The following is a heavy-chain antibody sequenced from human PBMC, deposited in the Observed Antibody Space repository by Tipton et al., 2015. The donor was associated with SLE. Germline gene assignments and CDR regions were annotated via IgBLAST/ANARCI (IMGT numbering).Heavy chain of an antibody. CDR1: GFTFSNAW. CDR2: IKSKTDGGTT. J-gene: IGHJ4*02. D-gene: IGHD2-15*01. CDR3: TTDLDEYCSGGSCYGAH. Sequence: SLRLSCAASGFTFSNAWMSWVRQAPGKGLEWVGRIKSKTDGGTTDYAAPVKGRFTISRDDSKNTLYLQMNSLKTEDTAVYYCTTDLDEYCSGGSCYGAHWGQGTLVTVSS. V-gene: IGHV3-15*01.